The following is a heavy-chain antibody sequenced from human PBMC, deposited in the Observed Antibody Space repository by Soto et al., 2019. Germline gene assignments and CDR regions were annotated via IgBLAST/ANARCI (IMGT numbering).Heavy chain of an antibody. D-gene: IGHD7-27*01. V-gene: IGHV3-48*01. CDR3: ARDLSWGSNWYYYMDV. CDR2: ISSSSSVI. CDR1: GFILSDCA. J-gene: IGHJ6*03. Sequence: EVQLVESGGGLVQPGGSLRLSCATSGFILSDCAMNWVRQAPGKGLEWVSYISSSSSVIDYADSVKGRFTVSRDNARISLYLQMHSLRAEDTAVYYCARDLSWGSNWYYYMDVWGKGTTVTVSS.